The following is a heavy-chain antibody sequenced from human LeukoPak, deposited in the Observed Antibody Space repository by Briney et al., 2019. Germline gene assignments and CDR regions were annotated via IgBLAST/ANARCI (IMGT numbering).Heavy chain of an antibody. CDR3: ATMVRGVTQYYYDSSGYLFDY. V-gene: IGHV4-39*07. CDR1: GGSISSSSYY. Sequence: KPSEILSLTCTASGGSISSSSYYWGWIRQPPGKGLEWIGSIYYSGSTYYNPSLKSRVTISVDTSKNQFSLKLSSVTAADTAVYYCATMVRGVTQYYYDSSGYLFDYWGQGTLVTVSS. J-gene: IGHJ4*02. D-gene: IGHD3-22*01. CDR2: IYYSGST.